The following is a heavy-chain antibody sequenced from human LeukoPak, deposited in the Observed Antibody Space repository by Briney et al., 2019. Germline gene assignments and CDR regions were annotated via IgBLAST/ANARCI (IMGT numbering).Heavy chain of an antibody. J-gene: IGHJ3*02. D-gene: IGHD5-24*01. V-gene: IGHV3-7*01. CDR1: GFTFSSYW. CDR2: IKQDGSEK. Sequence: PGGSLRLSCAASGFTFSSYWMSWVRQAPGKGLEWVANIKQDGSEKYYVDSEKGRFTISRDNAKNSLYLQMNSLRAEDTAVYYCARWGHGSTGLFDAFDIWGQGTMVTVSS. CDR3: ARWGHGSTGLFDAFDI.